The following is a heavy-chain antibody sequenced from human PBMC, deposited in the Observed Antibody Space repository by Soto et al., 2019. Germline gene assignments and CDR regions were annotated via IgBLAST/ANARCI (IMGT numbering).Heavy chain of an antibody. CDR1: GGSISSGGYY. D-gene: IGHD3-10*01. V-gene: IGHV4-31*03. CDR2: IYYSGST. CDR3: ARGSATMVRGVIPNDAFDI. Sequence: PSETLSLTCTVSGGSISSGGYYWSWIRQHPGTGLEWIGYIYYSGSTYYNPSLKSRVTISVDTSKNQFSLKLSSVTAADTAVYYCARGSATMVRGVIPNDAFDIWGQGTMVTVSS. J-gene: IGHJ3*02.